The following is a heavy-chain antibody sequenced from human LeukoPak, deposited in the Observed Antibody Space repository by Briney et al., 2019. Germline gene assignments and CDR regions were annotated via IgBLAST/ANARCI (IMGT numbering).Heavy chain of an antibody. J-gene: IGHJ6*02. V-gene: IGHV3-7*01. CDR1: GFTFSSYA. CDR2: IKEDGSEK. CDR3: ARDRWGYGMDV. D-gene: IGHD3-16*01. Sequence: GGSLRLSCAASGFTFSSYAMSWVRQVPGKGLEWVANIKEDGSEKHFVDSVKGRFTISRDNAKNSLYLQMNSLRAEDTAVYYCARDRWGYGMDVWGQGTRVIVSS.